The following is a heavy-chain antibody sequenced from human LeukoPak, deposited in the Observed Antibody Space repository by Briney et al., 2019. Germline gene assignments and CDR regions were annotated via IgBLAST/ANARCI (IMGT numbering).Heavy chain of an antibody. CDR3: AKEYDFWSGYYTPTDYYFDY. Sequence: PGGSLRLSCAASGFTFSSYAMSWVRQAPGKGLEWVSAISGSGGSTYYADSVKGRFTISRDNSKNTLYLQMNSLRAEDTAVHYCAKEYDFWSGYYTPTDYYFDYWGQGTLVTVSS. D-gene: IGHD3-3*01. CDR2: ISGSGGST. CDR1: GFTFSSYA. J-gene: IGHJ4*02. V-gene: IGHV3-23*01.